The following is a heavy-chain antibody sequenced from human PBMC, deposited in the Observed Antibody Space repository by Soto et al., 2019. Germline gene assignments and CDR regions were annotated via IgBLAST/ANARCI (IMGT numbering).Heavy chain of an antibody. CDR3: ARVFGGSDDGWVDGGLYFDY. V-gene: IGHV3-7*05. CDR2: IKQDGSEK. CDR1: GFTFSSYW. Sequence: EVQLVESGGGLVQPGGSLRLSCAASGFTFSSYWMSWVRQAPGKGLEWVANIKQDGSEKYYVDSVKGRFTISRDNSKNYLYQQLTSLRAEDTAVYYCARVFGGSDDGWVDGGLYFDYWGQGTLVTVSS. J-gene: IGHJ4*02. D-gene: IGHD1-26*01.